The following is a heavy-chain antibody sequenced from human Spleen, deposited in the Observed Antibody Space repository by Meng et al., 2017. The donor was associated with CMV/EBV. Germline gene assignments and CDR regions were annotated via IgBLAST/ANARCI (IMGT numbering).Heavy chain of an antibody. J-gene: IGHJ5*02. Sequence: CAASGFTFSINSMTWVRQAPGKGLEWVSLIYSDGTTYYADSVKGRFTISRDNSNNMLYLQMNSLRAEDTAMYRCARAPFGTRWWFDPWGQGTLVTVSS. D-gene: IGHD1-14*01. CDR3: ARAPFGTRWWFDP. CDR1: GFTFSINS. V-gene: IGHV3-66*02. CDR2: IYSDGTT.